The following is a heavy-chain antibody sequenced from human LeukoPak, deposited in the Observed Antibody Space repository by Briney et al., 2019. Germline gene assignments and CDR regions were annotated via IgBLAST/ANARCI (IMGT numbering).Heavy chain of an antibody. D-gene: IGHD3-3*01. CDR2: IYYSGST. CDR1: GGSISSHY. CDR3: ASLIYYFWSAQTRAVDY. Sequence: PSETLSLTCTVSGGSISSHYWSWIRQPPGKGLEWIGYIYYSGSTNYNPSLKSRVTISVDTSKNQFSLKLSSVTAADTAVYYCASLIYYFWSAQTRAVDYWGQGTLVTVSS. V-gene: IGHV4-59*11. J-gene: IGHJ4*02.